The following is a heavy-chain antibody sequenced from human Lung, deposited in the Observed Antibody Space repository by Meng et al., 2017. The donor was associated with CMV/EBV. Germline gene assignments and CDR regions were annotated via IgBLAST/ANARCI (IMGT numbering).Heavy chain of an antibody. J-gene: IGHJ5*02. CDR1: GLPHNTDKMR. CDR2: IDWDGDT. D-gene: IGHD4-17*01. V-gene: IGHV2-70*04. Sequence: SGPXLVXPTQSLTLTCTLSGLPHNTDKMRVSWLRQPPGKALEWLARIDWDGDTFYTDSLRTRLTISRDTSENQVVLTMTDVDPVDTATYYCARILPGDLYHPXGQGXLVTVSS. CDR3: ARILPGDLYHP.